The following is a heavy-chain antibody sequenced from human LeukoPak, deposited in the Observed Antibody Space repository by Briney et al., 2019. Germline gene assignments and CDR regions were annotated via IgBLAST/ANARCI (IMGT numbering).Heavy chain of an antibody. CDR3: AIVTGTNYYYYGMDV. V-gene: IGHV1-18*01. D-gene: IGHD1-14*01. CDR1: GYTFTSYG. J-gene: IGHJ6*02. CDR2: ISAYNGNT. Sequence: GASVKVSCKASGYTFTSYGISWVRQAPGQGLEWMGWISAYNGNTNYAQKLQGRVTMTTDTSTSTAYMELRSLRSDDTAVYYCAIVTGTNYYYYGMDVWGQGTTVTVSS.